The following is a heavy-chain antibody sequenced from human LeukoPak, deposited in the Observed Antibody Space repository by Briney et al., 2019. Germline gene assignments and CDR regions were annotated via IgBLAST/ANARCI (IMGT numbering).Heavy chain of an antibody. CDR2: IFHTGST. CDR3: ANMVRGVIS. CDR1: GDSISSGNY. J-gene: IGHJ5*02. D-gene: IGHD3-10*01. V-gene: IGHV4-38-2*02. Sequence: SETLSLTCTVSGDSISSGNYWGWIRQPPGKGLEWIGSIFHTGSTYFNLSLKSRVTISEDTSKNQFSLKLSSVTAADTAVYYCANMVRGVISWGQGTLVTVSS.